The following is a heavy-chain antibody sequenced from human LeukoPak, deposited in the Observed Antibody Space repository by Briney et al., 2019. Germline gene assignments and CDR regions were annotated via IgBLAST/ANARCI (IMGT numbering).Heavy chain of an antibody. CDR3: ARWYYYGSGSYYKKGWNY. V-gene: IGHV1-2*02. Sequence: EASVKVSCKASGYTFTGYYMHWVRQAPGQGLEWMGWINPNSGGTNYAQKFQGRVTMTRDTSISTAYMELSRLRSDDTAVYYCARWYYYGSGSYYKKGWNYWGQGTLVTVSS. J-gene: IGHJ4*02. D-gene: IGHD3-10*01. CDR1: GYTFTGYY. CDR2: INPNSGGT.